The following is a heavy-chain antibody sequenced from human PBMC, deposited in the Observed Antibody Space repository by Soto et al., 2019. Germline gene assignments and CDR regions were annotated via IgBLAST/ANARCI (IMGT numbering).Heavy chain of an antibody. D-gene: IGHD6-19*01. CDR3: AKELQYDSGWPLHY. V-gene: IGHV3-23*01. J-gene: IGHJ4*02. Sequence: PGGSLRLSCAASGFSFRRYAVSWVRQAPGKGLEWVSVFDGSVGHTYYANSVKGRFTISNDNSKNTLFLQMNSLKAEDTAVYFCAKELQYDSGWPLHYWGQGTLVTVSS. CDR1: GFSFRRYA. CDR2: FDGSVGHT.